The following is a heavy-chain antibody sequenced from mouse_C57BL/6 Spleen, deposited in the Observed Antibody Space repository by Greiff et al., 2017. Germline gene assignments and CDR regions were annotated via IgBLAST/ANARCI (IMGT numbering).Heavy chain of an antibody. Sequence: EVQLQESGPELVKPGASVKISCKASGYSFTGYYMNWVKQSPEKSLEWIGEINPSTGGTTYNQKFKAKATLTVDKSSSTAYMQLKSLTSEDSAVYYCARIYYGFYYAMDYWGQGTSVTVSS. V-gene: IGHV1-42*01. D-gene: IGHD2-2*01. CDR2: INPSTGGT. J-gene: IGHJ4*01. CDR3: ARIYYGFYYAMDY. CDR1: GYSFTGYY.